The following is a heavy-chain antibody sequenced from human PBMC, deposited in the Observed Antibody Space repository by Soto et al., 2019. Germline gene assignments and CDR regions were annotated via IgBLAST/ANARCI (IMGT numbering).Heavy chain of an antibody. CDR1: GGSISSSSYY. CDR2: IYYSGST. CDR3: ARLRGRLFGGVIASDY. J-gene: IGHJ4*02. Sequence: QLQLQESGPGLVKPSETLSLTCTVSGGSISSSSYYWGWIRQPPGKGLEWIGSIYYSGSTYYNPSLKSRVPISVDTSKNQFSLKLSSVTAADTAVYYCARLRGRLFGGVIASDYWGQGTLVTVSS. V-gene: IGHV4-39*01. D-gene: IGHD3-16*02.